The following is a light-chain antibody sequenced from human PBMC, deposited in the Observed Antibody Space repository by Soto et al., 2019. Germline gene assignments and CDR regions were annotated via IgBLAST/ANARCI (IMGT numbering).Light chain of an antibody. CDR1: QSISSY. Sequence: EIVLTQSPATLSLSPGERATLSCRASQSISSYLAWYQQKPGQAPRLLIYDASSRATGIPARFSGSGSGTDFTPTISSLEPDDFAVYYCQQYGSSPPTFGQGTKVDIK. J-gene: IGKJ1*01. CDR2: DAS. V-gene: IGKV3-20*01. CDR3: QQYGSSPPT.